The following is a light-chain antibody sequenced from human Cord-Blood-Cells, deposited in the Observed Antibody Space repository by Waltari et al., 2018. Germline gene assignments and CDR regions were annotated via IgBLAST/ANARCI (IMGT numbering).Light chain of an antibody. V-gene: IGKV3-20*01. CDR1: QSVSSSY. CDR2: GAS. CDR3: QQYGSSPRT. Sequence: EIVLTQSPGTLSLSPGERATLSCRASQSVSSSYLAWYQQKPCQAPRLLIYGASSRATGIPDRFSGSGSGTDFTLTISRREPEDFAVYYCQQYGSSPRTFGQGTKVEIK. J-gene: IGKJ1*01.